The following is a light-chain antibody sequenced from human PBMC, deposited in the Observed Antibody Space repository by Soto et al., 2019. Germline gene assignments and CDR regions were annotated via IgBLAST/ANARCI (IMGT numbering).Light chain of an antibody. CDR3: SSYAGSDIPV. Sequence: QSVLTQPPSASGSPGQSVTISCTGTSSDVGGYNYVSWYQQHPGKAPKLMIYEVSKRPSGVPDRFSGSKSGNTASLTVSGLQAEDEADYYCSSYAGSDIPVFGTATKVTVL. J-gene: IGLJ1*01. CDR1: SSDVGGYNY. CDR2: EVS. V-gene: IGLV2-8*01.